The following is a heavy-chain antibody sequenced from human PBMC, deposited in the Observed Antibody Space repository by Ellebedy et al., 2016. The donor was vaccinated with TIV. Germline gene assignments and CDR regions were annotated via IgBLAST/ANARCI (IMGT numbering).Heavy chain of an antibody. J-gene: IGHJ5*02. V-gene: IGHV4-59*12. CDR2: IYYSGST. D-gene: IGHD6-19*01. CDR1: GGSISSYY. CDR3: ARLSSGWENWFDP. Sequence: SETLSLTCTVSGGSISSYYWSWIRQPPGKGLEWIGYIYYSGSTNYNPSLKSRVTISVDTSKSQFSLKLSSLTAADTAVYFCARLSSGWENWFDPWGQGTLVTVSS.